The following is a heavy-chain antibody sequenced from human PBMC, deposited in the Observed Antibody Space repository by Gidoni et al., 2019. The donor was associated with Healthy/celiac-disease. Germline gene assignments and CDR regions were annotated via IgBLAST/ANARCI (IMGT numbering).Heavy chain of an antibody. CDR2: INPNSGGT. CDR1: GYTFTAYY. J-gene: IGHJ6*02. Sequence: QLQLVQSGAEVKKPGASVKVSCTATGYTFTAYYMHWVRQAPGQGLEWMGWINPNSGGTNYAQKFQGRVTMTRDTSISTAYMELSRLRSDDTAVYYCARGYCSSTSCYHYYYYGMDVWGQGTTVTVSS. CDR3: ARGYCSSTSCYHYYYYGMDV. D-gene: IGHD2-2*01. V-gene: IGHV1-2*02.